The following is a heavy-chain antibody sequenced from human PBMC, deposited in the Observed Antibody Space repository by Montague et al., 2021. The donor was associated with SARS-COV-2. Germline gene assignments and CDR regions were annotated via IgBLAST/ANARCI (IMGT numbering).Heavy chain of an antibody. CDR2: IFKNGET. Sequence: SETLSLTCTVSGGSITNDDWSWIRQPPGKGLEWIVNIFKNGETDYNPSLKSRVIISVDTSKSQFSLKVTSVTAANTAVFYCARKTSRGLTIFGVVTASYCFDYWGQGTLVTVSS. D-gene: IGHD3-3*01. CDR1: GGSITNDD. CDR3: ARKTSRGLTIFGVVTASYCFDY. V-gene: IGHV4-59*08. J-gene: IGHJ4*02.